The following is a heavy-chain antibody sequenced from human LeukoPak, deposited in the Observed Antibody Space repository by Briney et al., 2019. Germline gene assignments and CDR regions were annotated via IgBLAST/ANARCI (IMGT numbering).Heavy chain of an antibody. CDR2: INWNGGST. J-gene: IGHJ4*01. D-gene: IGHD6-13*01. CDR3: AKDRKLGSSSWFDY. Sequence: GGSLRLSCAASGFTFDDYGMSWVRQAPGKGLEWVSGINWNGGSTGYADSVKGRFTISRDNAKNSLYLQMNSLRAEDTALYYCAKDRKLGSSSWFDYWGQGTLVTVSS. CDR1: GFTFDDYG. V-gene: IGHV3-20*04.